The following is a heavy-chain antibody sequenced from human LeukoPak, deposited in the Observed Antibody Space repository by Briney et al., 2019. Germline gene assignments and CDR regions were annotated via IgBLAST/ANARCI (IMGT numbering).Heavy chain of an antibody. J-gene: IGHJ3*02. D-gene: IGHD3-22*01. CDR3: ARLFDSSARDAFDI. CDR2: IYPGDSDT. CDR1: GYSFINSW. V-gene: IGHV5-51*01. Sequence: GESLKISCKGSGYSFINSWIGWVRQMPGKGLEWIGIIYPGDSDTRYSPSFQGQVTISADKSISTAYLQWSGLRASDTAMYYCARLFDSSARDAFDIWGQGTMVTVSS.